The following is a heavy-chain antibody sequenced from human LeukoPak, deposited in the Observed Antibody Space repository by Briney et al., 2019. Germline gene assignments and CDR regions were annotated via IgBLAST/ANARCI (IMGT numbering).Heavy chain of an antibody. D-gene: IGHD6-19*01. V-gene: IGHV1-69*04. J-gene: IGHJ5*02. Sequence: SVKVSCKACGGTFSSYAISWVRQAPGQGLEWMGRIIPILGIANYAQKFQGRVTITADKSTSTAYMGLSSLRSEDTAVYYCASVLSGIAVAGSFDPWGQGTLVTVSS. CDR2: IIPILGIA. CDR3: ASVLSGIAVAGSFDP. CDR1: GGTFSSYA.